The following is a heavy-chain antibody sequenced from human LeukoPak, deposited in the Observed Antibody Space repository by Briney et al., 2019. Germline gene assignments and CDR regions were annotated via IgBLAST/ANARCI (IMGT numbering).Heavy chain of an antibody. CDR2: IKQDGSEK. CDR1: GFTFSSYW. Sequence: PGGSLRLSCAASGFTFSSYWMSWVRQAPGKGLEWVANIKQDGSEKYYVDSVKGRFTISRDNAKNSLYLQMNSLRAEDTAVYYCARDRFVLSSGWNFDYWGQGTLVTVSS. CDR3: ARDRFVLSSGWNFDY. J-gene: IGHJ4*02. V-gene: IGHV3-7*01. D-gene: IGHD6-19*01.